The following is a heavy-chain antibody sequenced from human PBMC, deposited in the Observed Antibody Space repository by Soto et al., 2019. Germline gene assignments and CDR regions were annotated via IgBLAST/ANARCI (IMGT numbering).Heavy chain of an antibody. J-gene: IGHJ4*02. CDR1: SGSVSTYY. CDR2: IFINGNT. D-gene: IGHD1-26*01. Sequence: LSLTCTVSSGSVSTYYWSWIRQPAGKGLEWIGRIFINGNTNYNPSLRSRVTMSVDTSKGQFSLNLTSVTAADTAVYFCARSGGSYNFDSWGQGILVTVSS. CDR3: ARSGGSYNFDS. V-gene: IGHV4-4*07.